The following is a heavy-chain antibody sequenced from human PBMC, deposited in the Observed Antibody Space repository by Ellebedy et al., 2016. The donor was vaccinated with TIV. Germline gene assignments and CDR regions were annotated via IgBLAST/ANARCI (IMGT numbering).Heavy chain of an antibody. D-gene: IGHD4-17*01. V-gene: IGHV3-7*01. CDR1: GFSFRSYW. Sequence: GESLKISCEASGFSFRSYWMTWVRQAPGKGLEWVANIRQDGSDMYYVDSVRGRFTISRDNAKKSLYLLMNSLSAEDTAVYYCATDGSYGDYLSPTHAFEIWGQGTKVTVSS. CDR2: IRQDGSDM. CDR3: ATDGSYGDYLSPTHAFEI. J-gene: IGHJ3*02.